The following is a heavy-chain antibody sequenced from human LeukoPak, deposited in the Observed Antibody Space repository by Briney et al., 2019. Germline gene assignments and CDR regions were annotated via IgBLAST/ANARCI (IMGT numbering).Heavy chain of an antibody. CDR3: ARGGSIVGAFDY. Sequence: PGGSLRLSCAASGFTFSSYAMHWVRQAPGKGLEYVSAISSNGGSTYYANSVKGRFTISRDNSKNTLYLQMGSLRAEDVAVYYCARGGSIVGAFDYWGQGTLVTVSS. CDR2: ISSNGGST. V-gene: IGHV3-64*01. D-gene: IGHD1-26*01. J-gene: IGHJ4*02. CDR1: GFTFSSYA.